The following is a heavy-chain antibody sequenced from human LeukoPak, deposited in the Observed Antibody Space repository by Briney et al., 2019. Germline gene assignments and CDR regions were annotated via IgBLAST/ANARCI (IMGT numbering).Heavy chain of an antibody. V-gene: IGHV4-59*08. J-gene: IGHJ4*02. D-gene: IGHD1-26*01. CDR1: GGSISRYY. CDR2: IYYSGST. Sequence: PSETLSLTCTVSGGSISRYYWSWIRQPPGKGLEWIAYIYYSGSTNYNPSLKSRVTISVDTSKNQFSLKVDSVTAADTAVYYCARHDMDVAGGGLDYFEYWGQGTLVTVSS. CDR3: ARHDMDVAGGGLDYFEY.